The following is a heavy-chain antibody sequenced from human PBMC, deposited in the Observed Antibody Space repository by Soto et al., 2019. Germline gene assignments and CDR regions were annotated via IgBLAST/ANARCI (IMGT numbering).Heavy chain of an antibody. CDR2: MNPINGAA. J-gene: IGHJ6*02. CDR3: GRGPSPRAPAGGTPYYYAMDV. D-gene: IGHD6-13*01. V-gene: IGHV1-8*02. CDR1: GYDFTAYD. Sequence: ASVKVSCKASGYDFTAYDINWVRQASGQGXEWMGWMNPINGAAGSARRFQGRISMTRNTATGTAYLELTSLRSDDSAVYYCGRGPSPRAPAGGTPYYYAMDVWGQGTTVTVSS.